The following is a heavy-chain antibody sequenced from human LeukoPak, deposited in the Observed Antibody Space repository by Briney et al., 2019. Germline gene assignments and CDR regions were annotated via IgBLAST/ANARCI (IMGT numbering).Heavy chain of an antibody. CDR3: AREAKELGATAFHM. CDR2: ISYSGHTI. Sequence: GGSLRLSCAASGFTFSDHYMSWIRQAPGKGLEWVSYISYSGHTIYYADSVKGRFTISRDNAKNSFYLQMNSLRAEDTAVYYCAREAKELGATAFHMWGQGTMVSVSS. V-gene: IGHV3-11*01. CDR1: GFTFSDHY. J-gene: IGHJ3*02. D-gene: IGHD1-26*01.